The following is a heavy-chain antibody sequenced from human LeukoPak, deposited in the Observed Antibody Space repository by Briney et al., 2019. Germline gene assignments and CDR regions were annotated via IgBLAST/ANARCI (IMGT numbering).Heavy chain of an antibody. CDR1: GYTFITYW. J-gene: IGHJ4*02. CDR3: ARHSSTIDY. V-gene: IGHV5-10-1*01. CDR2: IDPSDSYT. Sequence: GESLKISCQGSGYTFITYWIGWVRQMPGKSLEWMGRIDPSDSYTNYSPSFQGHVTTSADKSISTAYLQWSSLKASDTAMYYCARHSSTIDYWGQGTLVTVSS. D-gene: IGHD6-13*01.